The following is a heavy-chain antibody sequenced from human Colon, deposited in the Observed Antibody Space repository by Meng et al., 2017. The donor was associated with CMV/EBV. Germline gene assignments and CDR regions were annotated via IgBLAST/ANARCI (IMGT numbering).Heavy chain of an antibody. CDR1: GGSFSFCY. CDR3: ARGRGGRYCSGRTCYAGDS. Sequence: QLQKWGPGLLRPSETLSLTCAASGGSFSFCYWSWIRQPPGKGLEWIGEINHSGITTYNSSPESRLIMSVDTSKYQIPLRLNSVTAADTAVYYCARGRGGRYCSGRTCYAGDSWGQGTLVTVSS. CDR2: INHSGIT. D-gene: IGHD2-15*01. J-gene: IGHJ4*02. V-gene: IGHV4-34*01.